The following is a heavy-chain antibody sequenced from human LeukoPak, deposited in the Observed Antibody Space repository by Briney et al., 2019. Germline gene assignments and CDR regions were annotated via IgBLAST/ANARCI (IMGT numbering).Heavy chain of an antibody. D-gene: IGHD2-2*01. CDR2: TSVSGGDT. CDR3: AKSGPDSSTRYYYHYYYMDV. V-gene: IGHV3-23*01. J-gene: IGHJ6*03. CDR1: GFTFSSYA. Sequence: GGSLRLSCAASGFTFSSYAMTWVRQAPGKGLEWVSFTSVSGGDTYYADAVKGRFTISRDNSKNTLYLQMNSLRPEDTAAYYCAKSGPDSSTRYYYHYYYMDVWGKGTTVTVSS.